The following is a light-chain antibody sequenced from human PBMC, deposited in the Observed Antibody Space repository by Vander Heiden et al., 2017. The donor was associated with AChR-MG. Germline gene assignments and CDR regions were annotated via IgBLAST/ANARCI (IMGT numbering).Light chain of an antibody. CDR1: SSNIGNNY. J-gene: IGLJ3*02. CDR3: GTWDTSLSSWV. V-gene: IGLV1-51*01. Sequence: QSVLPHPPSVSPAPAQKVTISCSGSSSNIGNNYVSWYQQLPGTAPKLLIYDNNKRPSGIPDRFSGSKSGTSATLGITGLQTGDEADYYCGTWDTSLSSWVFGGGTKLTVL. CDR2: DNN.